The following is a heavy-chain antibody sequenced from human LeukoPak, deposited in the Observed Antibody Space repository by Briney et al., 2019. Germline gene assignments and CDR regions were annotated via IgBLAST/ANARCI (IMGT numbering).Heavy chain of an antibody. V-gene: IGHV4-34*01. D-gene: IGHD5-12*01. Sequence: SETLSLTCAVYGGSFSGYYWSWIRQPPGKGLEWIGEINHSGSTNYNPSLKSRVTISVDTSKNQFSLKLSSVTAADTAVYYCARVSIVARKYYFDYWGQGTLVTVSS. CDR1: GGSFSGYY. J-gene: IGHJ4*02. CDR3: ARVSIVARKYYFDY. CDR2: INHSGST.